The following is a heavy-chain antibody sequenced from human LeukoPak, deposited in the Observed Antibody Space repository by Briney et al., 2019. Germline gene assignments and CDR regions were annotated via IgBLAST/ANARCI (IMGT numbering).Heavy chain of an antibody. V-gene: IGHV4-4*07. CDR3: ARQQLKTMASFDY. CDR2: INPSGST. J-gene: IGHJ4*02. D-gene: IGHD4/OR15-4a*01. CDR1: GGSTSSYS. Sequence: KPSETLSLTCTVSGGSTSSYSWSWIRLPAGKGLEWIGRINPSGSTNYNPSLKSRVTMSLDTSKNQFSLKLNSVTAAETAVYYCARQQLKTMASFDYWGQGTLVTVSS.